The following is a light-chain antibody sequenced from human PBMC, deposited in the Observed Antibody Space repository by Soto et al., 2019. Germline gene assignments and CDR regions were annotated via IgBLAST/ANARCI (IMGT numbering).Light chain of an antibody. J-gene: IGKJ2*01. CDR3: QQYYRYSPT. Sequence: EIVMTQSPATLSVSPGERATLSCRASQSVSSNLAWYQQKPGQAPSLLIYGASTRATGTPARFSGSGSGTEFTLTISSLQPDDFATYYCQQYYRYSPTFGQGTKLEIK. CDR1: QSVSSN. CDR2: GAS. V-gene: IGKV3-15*01.